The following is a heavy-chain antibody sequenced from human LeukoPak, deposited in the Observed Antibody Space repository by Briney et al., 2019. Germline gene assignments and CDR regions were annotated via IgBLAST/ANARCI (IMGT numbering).Heavy chain of an antibody. CDR1: GFTFSDHF. Sequence: GGSLRLSCAASGFTFSDHFMDWVRQAPGKGLEWVGRIRKRPNSYTTEYAASVQGRFAISRDDSKNSLYLQMNSLKTEDTAVYYCTRVSTTVAGSDYLDYWGQGTQVTISS. D-gene: IGHD6-19*01. V-gene: IGHV3-72*01. J-gene: IGHJ4*02. CDR3: TRVSTTVAGSDYLDY. CDR2: IRKRPNSYTT.